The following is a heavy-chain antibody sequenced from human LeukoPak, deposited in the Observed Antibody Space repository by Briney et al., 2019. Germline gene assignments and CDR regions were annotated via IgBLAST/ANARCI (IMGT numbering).Heavy chain of an antibody. D-gene: IGHD1-26*01. CDR1: GGSIRSSGYY. CDR3: ASFSRKRLTSGSYVRPFDY. Sequence: PSETLSLTCTVSGGSIRSSGYYWSWIRQPPGKGLEWIGEINHSGSTNYNPSLKSRVTISVDTSKNQFSLKLSSVTAADTAVYYCASFSRKRLTSGSYVRPFDYWGQGTLVTVSS. J-gene: IGHJ4*02. V-gene: IGHV4-39*07. CDR2: INHSGST.